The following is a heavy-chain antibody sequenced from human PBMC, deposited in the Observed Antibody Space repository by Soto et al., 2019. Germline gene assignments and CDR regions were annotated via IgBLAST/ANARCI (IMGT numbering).Heavy chain of an antibody. CDR3: ARRGPGTYFDY. V-gene: IGHV3-23*01. CDR2: ISGSGGST. J-gene: IGHJ4*02. Sequence: EVQLLDAGGGLVQPGGSLRLSCAASGFTFSSYAMNWVRQAPGKGLEWVSVISGSGGSTYYADSVKGRFTISRDNSKNTLYLQMNSLRAEDTAVYYCARRGPGTYFDYWGQGTLVTVSS. D-gene: IGHD6-13*01. CDR1: GFTFSSYA.